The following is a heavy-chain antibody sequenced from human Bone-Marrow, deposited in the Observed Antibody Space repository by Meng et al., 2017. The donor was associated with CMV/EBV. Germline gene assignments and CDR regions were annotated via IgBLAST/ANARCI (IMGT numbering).Heavy chain of an antibody. Sequence: GESLKISCAASGFTFSSYWMSWVRQAPGKGLEWVANIKQDGSEKYYVDSVKGRFTISRDNSKNTLYLQMNSLRAEDTAVYYCARDGAFYVLRYYFDYWGQGTLVTVSS. CDR3: ARDGAFYVLRYYFDY. V-gene: IGHV3-7*01. J-gene: IGHJ4*02. CDR2: IKQDGSEK. CDR1: GFTFSSYW. D-gene: IGHD3-3*01.